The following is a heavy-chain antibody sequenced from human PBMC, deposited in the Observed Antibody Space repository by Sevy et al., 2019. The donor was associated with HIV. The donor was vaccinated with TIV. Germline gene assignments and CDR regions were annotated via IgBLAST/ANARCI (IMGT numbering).Heavy chain of an antibody. CDR2: IKCTIDGGPTP. Sequence: GGSLRLSCAASGVSFSNAWMNWVRQAPGKGLEWVGHIKCTIDGGPTPRYAAPVSDRFTISKDYSSDTLYVHLQMNSLRTEDTAVYYCTTDPAPCSDTSTYNYLCPAAYWGQGTLVTVSS. D-gene: IGHD3-22*01. CDR1: GVSFSNAW. V-gene: IGHV3-15*07. J-gene: IGHJ4*02. CDR3: TTDPAPCSDTSTYNYLCPAAY.